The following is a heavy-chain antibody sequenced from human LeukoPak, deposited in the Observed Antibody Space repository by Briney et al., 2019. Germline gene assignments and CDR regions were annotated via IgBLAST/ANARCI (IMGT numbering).Heavy chain of an antibody. Sequence: SETLSLTCTVSGGSISSYYWSWIRQPPGKGLEWIGYIYYSGSTNYNPSLKSRVTISVDTSKNQFSPKLSSVTAADTAVHYCSRENGAFSPFGYWGQGTLVTVLS. J-gene: IGHJ4*02. D-gene: IGHD2-8*01. V-gene: IGHV4-59*12. CDR1: GGSISSYY. CDR2: IYYSGST. CDR3: SRENGAFSPFGY.